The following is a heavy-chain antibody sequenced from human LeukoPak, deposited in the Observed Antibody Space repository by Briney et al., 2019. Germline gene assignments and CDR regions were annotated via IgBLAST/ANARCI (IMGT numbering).Heavy chain of an antibody. CDR2: ISYDGSNK. CDR3: AKDSKYYDILTGYSHFDY. D-gene: IGHD3-9*01. V-gene: IGHV3-30*18. Sequence: GRSLRLSCAASGFTFSSYGMHWVRQAPGKGLEWVAVISYDGSNKYYADSVKGRFTISRDNSKNTPYLQMNSLRAEDTAVYYCAKDSKYYDILTGYSHFDYWGQGTLVTVSS. J-gene: IGHJ4*02. CDR1: GFTFSSYG.